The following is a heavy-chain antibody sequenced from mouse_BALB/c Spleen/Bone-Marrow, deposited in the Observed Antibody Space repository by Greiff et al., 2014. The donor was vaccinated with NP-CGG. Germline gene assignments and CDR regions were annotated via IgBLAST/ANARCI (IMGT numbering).Heavy chain of an antibody. Sequence: EVQLQQSGPELVKPGASVKMSCKASGYTFTRYVIHWVRQKPGQGLEWIGYINPYNDGIKYNEKFKGKATLTSDKSSSTAYMELSSLTSEDSAVYYCASGTPATSYYALDYWGQGTSVTVPS. V-gene: IGHV1-14*01. CDR3: ASGTPATSYYALDY. CDR1: GYTFTRYV. CDR2: INPYNDGI. D-gene: IGHD1-2*01. J-gene: IGHJ4*01.